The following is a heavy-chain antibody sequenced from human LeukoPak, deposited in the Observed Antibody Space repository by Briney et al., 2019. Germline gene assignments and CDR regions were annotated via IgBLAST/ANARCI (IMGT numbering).Heavy chain of an antibody. CDR1: GFIFSYYN. D-gene: IGHD2-15*01. V-gene: IGHV3-48*02. CDR3: AREGRIVVVVAATRGPPGYFDY. J-gene: IGHJ4*02. CDR2: ISGSSSSGSSSTI. Sequence: PGGSLRLSCAASGFIFSYYNMNWVRQAPGKGLEWVSYISGSSSSGSSSTIYYADSVKGRFTISRDNAKNSLYLQMNSLRDEDTAVYYCAREGRIVVVVAATRGPPGYFDYWGQGTLVTVSS.